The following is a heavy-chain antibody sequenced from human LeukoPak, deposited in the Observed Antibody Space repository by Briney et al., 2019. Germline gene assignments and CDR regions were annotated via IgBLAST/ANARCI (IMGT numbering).Heavy chain of an antibody. CDR1: GFTFSSYA. J-gene: IGHJ4*02. Sequence: GGSLRLSRAASGFTFSSYAMHWVRQAPGKGLEWVAVISYDGSNKYYADSVKGRFTISRDNSKNTLYLQMNSLRAEDTAVYYCARERYDFWSGYVDYWGQGTLVTVSS. CDR3: ARERYDFWSGYVDY. V-gene: IGHV3-30-3*01. CDR2: ISYDGSNK. D-gene: IGHD3-3*01.